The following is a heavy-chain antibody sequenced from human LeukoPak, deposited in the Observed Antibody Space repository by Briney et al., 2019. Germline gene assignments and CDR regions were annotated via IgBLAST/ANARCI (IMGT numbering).Heavy chain of an antibody. CDR1: GYTFSGYY. J-gene: IGHJ3*02. Sequence: ASVKVSCKASGYTFSGYYIHWVRQAPGQGPEWMGWINPNSGDTNYAQHFQGRVTMTRDTSISTAYMELSRLRSDDTAVYYCARRGYYYDTSGRPADAFDIWGQGTMVTVSS. CDR2: INPNSGDT. V-gene: IGHV1-2*02. D-gene: IGHD3-22*01. CDR3: ARRGYYYDTSGRPADAFDI.